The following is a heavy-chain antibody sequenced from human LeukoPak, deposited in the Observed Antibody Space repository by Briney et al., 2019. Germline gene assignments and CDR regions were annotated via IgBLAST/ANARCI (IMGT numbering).Heavy chain of an antibody. D-gene: IGHD6-19*01. Sequence: SGGSPRLSCAASGFTFSSYWMHWVRQAPGKGLVWVSRINSDGSSTSYADSVKGRFTISRDNAKNTLYLQMNSLRAEDTAVYYCARDLSASKPSGWYNTFDYWGQGTLVTVSS. CDR1: GFTFSSYW. J-gene: IGHJ4*02. CDR3: ARDLSASKPSGWYNTFDY. V-gene: IGHV3-74*01. CDR2: INSDGSST.